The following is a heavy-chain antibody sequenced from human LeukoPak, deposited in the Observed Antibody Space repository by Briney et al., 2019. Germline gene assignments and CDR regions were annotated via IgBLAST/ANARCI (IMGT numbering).Heavy chain of an antibody. CDR3: ARDWGYSGYEDYYYGMDV. V-gene: IGHV4-61*02. CDR2: IYTSGST. Sequence: SQTLSLTCTVSGGSISSGSYYWSWIRQPAGKGLEWIGRIYTSGSTNYNPSLKSRVTISVDTSKNQFSLKLSSVTAADTAVYYCARDWGYSGYEDYYYGMDVWGQGTTVTVSS. D-gene: IGHD5-12*01. J-gene: IGHJ6*02. CDR1: GGSISSGSYY.